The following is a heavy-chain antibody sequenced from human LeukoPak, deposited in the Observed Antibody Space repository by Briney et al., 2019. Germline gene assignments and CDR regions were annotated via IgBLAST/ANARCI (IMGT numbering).Heavy chain of an antibody. D-gene: IGHD3-22*01. CDR1: GSSINSVYS. CDR3: ASYKTYYDSSGNPFDY. J-gene: IGHJ4*02. CDR2: IYHNGNT. Sequence: PSETLSLTCTVFGSSINSVYSWGWIRQPPGKGLEWIGSIYHNGNTYYNSSLKSRVTISVHTSENQFSLKLSSVTAADTAVYHCASYKTYYDSSGNPFDYWGQGTLVTVSS. V-gene: IGHV4-38-2*02.